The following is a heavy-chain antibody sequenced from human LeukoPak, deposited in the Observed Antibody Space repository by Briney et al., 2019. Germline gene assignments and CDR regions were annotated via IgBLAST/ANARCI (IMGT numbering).Heavy chain of an antibody. CDR2: IYTSGST. Sequence: SETLSLTCTVSGGSISSYYWSWIRQPAGKGLEWIGRIYTSGSTNYNPSLKSRVTISVDTSKNQFSLKLSSVTAADTAVYYCARDRLGYCSGGSCYLGYYFDYWGQGTLVTVSS. V-gene: IGHV4-4*07. CDR3: ARDRLGYCSGGSCYLGYYFDY. J-gene: IGHJ4*02. D-gene: IGHD2-15*01. CDR1: GGSISSYY.